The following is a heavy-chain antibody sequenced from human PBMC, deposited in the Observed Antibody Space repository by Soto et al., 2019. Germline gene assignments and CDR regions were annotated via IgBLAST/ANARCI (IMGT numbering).Heavy chain of an antibody. V-gene: IGHV3-30-3*01. J-gene: IGHJ4*02. CDR3: ARDSWWIQLSGPFDY. CDR2: ISYDGSNK. D-gene: IGHD5-18*01. CDR1: GFTFSSYA. Sequence: QPGGSLRLSCAASGFTFSSYAMHWVRQAPGKGLEWVAVISYDGSNKYYADSVKGRLTISRDNSKNTLYLQMNSLRAEDTAVYYCARDSWWIQLSGPFDYWGQGTLVTVSS.